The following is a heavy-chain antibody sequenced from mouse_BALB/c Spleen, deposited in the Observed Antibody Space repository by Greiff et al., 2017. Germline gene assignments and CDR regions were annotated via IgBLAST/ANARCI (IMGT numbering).Heavy chain of an antibody. CDR1: GFTFSSFG. Sequence: EVMLVESGGGLVQPGGSRKLSCAASGFTFSSFGMHWVRQAPEKGLEWVAYISSGSSTIYYADTVKGRFTISRDNPKNTLFLQMTSLRSEDTAMYYCAREEGDYYGNYVSYWGQGTTLTVSS. CDR3: AREEGDYYGNYVSY. CDR2: ISSGSSTI. D-gene: IGHD2-1*01. J-gene: IGHJ2*01. V-gene: IGHV5-17*02.